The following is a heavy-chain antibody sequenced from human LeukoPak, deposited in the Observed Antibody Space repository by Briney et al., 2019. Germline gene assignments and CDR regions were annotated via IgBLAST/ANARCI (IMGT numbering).Heavy chain of an antibody. Sequence: PSETLSLTCTVSGGSIRSDYWSWIRQPAGKGLEWVGRIYGSGSTNYNPSLWGRVTMSVDTSKNQVSLNLSSVTAADTAFYYCARDLGGLYYDSSGTDYWGQGTLVTVSS. CDR2: IYGSGST. CDR1: GGSIRSDY. V-gene: IGHV4-4*07. J-gene: IGHJ4*02. D-gene: IGHD3-22*01. CDR3: ARDLGGLYYDSSGTDY.